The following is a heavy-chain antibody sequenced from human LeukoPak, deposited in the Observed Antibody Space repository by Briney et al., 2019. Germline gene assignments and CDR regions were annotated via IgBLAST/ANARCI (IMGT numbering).Heavy chain of an antibody. D-gene: IGHD3-3*01. CDR3: ARLGRFLHYFDY. V-gene: IGHV4-34*01. J-gene: IGHJ4*02. Sequence: PSETLSLTCAVYGGSFSGYYWSWIRQPPGKGLEWIGEINHSGSTNYNPSLKSRVTTSVDTSKNQFSLKLSSVTAADTAVYYCARLGRFLHYFDYWGQGTLVTVSS. CDR1: GGSFSGYY. CDR2: INHSGST.